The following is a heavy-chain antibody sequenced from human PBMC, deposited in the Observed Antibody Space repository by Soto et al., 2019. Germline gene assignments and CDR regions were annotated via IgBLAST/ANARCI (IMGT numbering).Heavy chain of an antibody. J-gene: IGHJ4*02. Sequence: SETLSLTWAVYGGSFSGYYWSWIRQPPGKGMEWNGEINHSGSTNYNPSLKSRVTISVDTSKNQFSLKLSSVTAADTAVYYCAREGDDSSGASPFDYWGQGTLVTVSS. CDR1: GGSFSGYY. D-gene: IGHD3-22*01. CDR3: AREGDDSSGASPFDY. V-gene: IGHV4-34*01. CDR2: INHSGST.